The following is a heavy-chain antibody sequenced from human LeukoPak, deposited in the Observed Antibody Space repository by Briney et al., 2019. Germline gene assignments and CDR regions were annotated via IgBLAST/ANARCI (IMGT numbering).Heavy chain of an antibody. V-gene: IGHV4-39*01. D-gene: IGHD3-10*01. J-gene: IGHJ4*02. Sequence: SETLSLTCTVSGGSISSSSYYWGWIRQPPGKGLEWIGSIYYSGSTYYNPSLKSRVTISVDTSKNQFSLKLSSVTAADTAVYYCARQSGDGSGSYRDYWGQGTLVTVSS. CDR2: IYYSGST. CDR1: GGSISSSSYY. CDR3: ARQSGDGSGSYRDY.